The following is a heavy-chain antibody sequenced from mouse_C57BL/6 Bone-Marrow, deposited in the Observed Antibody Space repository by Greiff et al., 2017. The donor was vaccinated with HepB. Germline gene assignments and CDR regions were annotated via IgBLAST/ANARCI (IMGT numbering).Heavy chain of an antibody. V-gene: IGHV3-1*01. CDR2: ISYSGST. CDR3: ARRDSSGYGFAY. D-gene: IGHD3-2*02. CDR1: GYSITSGYD. Sequence: DVKLQESGPGMVKPSQSLSLTCTVTGYSITSGYDWHWIRHSPGNKLEWMGYISYSGSTNYNPSLKSRISITHDTSKNHFFLKLNSVTTEDTATYYCARRDSSGYGFAYCGQGTLFTVSA. J-gene: IGHJ3*01.